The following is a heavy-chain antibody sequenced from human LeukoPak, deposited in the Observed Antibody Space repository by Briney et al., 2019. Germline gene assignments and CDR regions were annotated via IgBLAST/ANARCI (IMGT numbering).Heavy chain of an antibody. CDR3: ATHSSDSSGYYYY. CDR1: GYTLTELS. J-gene: IGHJ4*02. Sequence: ASVKVSCKVSGYTLTELSMHWVRQAPGKGLEWMGGFDPEDGETIYTQKFQGRVTMTEDTSTDTAYMELSSPSSEDTAVYYCATHSSDSSGYYYYWGQGTLVTVSS. V-gene: IGHV1-24*01. D-gene: IGHD3-22*01. CDR2: FDPEDGET.